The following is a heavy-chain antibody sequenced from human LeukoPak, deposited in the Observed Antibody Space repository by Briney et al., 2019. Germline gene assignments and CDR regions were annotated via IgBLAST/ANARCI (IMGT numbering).Heavy chain of an antibody. CDR1: GGSISSSSYY. V-gene: IGHV4-39*01. CDR3: ARGRRIVVVLGATRTHRDYYMDV. Sequence: SETLSLTCTVSGGSISSSSYYWGWIRQPPGKGLEWIGSFYYSGSTYYNPSLKSRVTISVDTSKNQFSLKLSSVTAADTAVYYCARGRRIVVVLGATRTHRDYYMDVWGKGTTVTVSS. J-gene: IGHJ6*03. D-gene: IGHD2-15*01. CDR2: FYYSGST.